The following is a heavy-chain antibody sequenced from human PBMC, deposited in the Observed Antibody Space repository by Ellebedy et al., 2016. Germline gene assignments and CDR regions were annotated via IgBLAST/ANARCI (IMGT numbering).Heavy chain of an antibody. V-gene: IGHV3-33*01. CDR2: IWYDESRR. Sequence: GESLKISXSASGFNYNTYAMHWVRQAPGKGLEWVAVIWYDESRRYYADSVKGRFTISRDISKNTLYLEMNSLRGEDTAVYYCARDDCTTTICYAYWGQGTLVTVSS. D-gene: IGHD2-2*01. CDR1: GFNYNTYA. CDR3: ARDDCTTTICYAY. J-gene: IGHJ4*02.